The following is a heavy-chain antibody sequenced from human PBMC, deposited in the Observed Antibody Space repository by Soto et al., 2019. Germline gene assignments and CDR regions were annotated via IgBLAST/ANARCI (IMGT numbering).Heavy chain of an antibody. CDR2: ISAYNGNT. CDR1: GYTFTSYG. CDR3: AKENGYSSSWFEFDY. D-gene: IGHD6-13*01. J-gene: IGHJ4*02. Sequence: ASVKVSCKASGYTFTSYGISWVRQAPGQGLEWMGWISAYNGNTNYAQKLQGRVTMTTDTSTSTAYMELRSLRSDDTAVYYCAKENGYSSSWFEFDYWGQGTLVTVSS. V-gene: IGHV1-18*01.